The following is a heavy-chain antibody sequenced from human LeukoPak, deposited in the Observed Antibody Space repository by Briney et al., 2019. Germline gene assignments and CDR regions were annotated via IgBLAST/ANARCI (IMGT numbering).Heavy chain of an antibody. CDR1: GFTFSSYA. D-gene: IGHD2-8*02. Sequence: GGSLRLSCAASGFTFSSYAMSLVRQAPGKGLEWVSVISGIGSNTYYADSVKGWFTISRDNSKNTLYLQMNSLRAEDTAVYYCARDILVTWGQGTLVTVSS. CDR2: ISGIGSNT. V-gene: IGHV3-23*01. CDR3: ARDILVT. J-gene: IGHJ5*02.